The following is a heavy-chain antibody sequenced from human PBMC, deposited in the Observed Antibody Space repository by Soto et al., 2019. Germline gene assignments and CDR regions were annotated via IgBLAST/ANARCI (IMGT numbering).Heavy chain of an antibody. J-gene: IGHJ6*03. D-gene: IGHD6-13*01. V-gene: IGHV4-34*01. Sequence: SETLSLTCAVYGGSFSGYYWSWIRQPPGKGLEWIGEINHSGSTNYNPSLKSRVTISVDTSKNQFSLKLSSVTAADTAVYYCAREGIAADTQGGYYMDVWGKGTTVTVSS. CDR1: GGSFSGYY. CDR3: AREGIAADTQGGYYMDV. CDR2: INHSGST.